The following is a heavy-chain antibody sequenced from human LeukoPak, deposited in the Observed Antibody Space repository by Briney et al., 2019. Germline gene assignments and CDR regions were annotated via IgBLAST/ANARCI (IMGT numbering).Heavy chain of an antibody. CDR1: GGSFSGYY. CDR3: ARGTMTTVTYYFDY. CDR2: INHSGST. D-gene: IGHD4-17*01. Sequence: SETLFLTCAAYGGSFSGYYWSWIRQPPGKGLEWIGEINHSGSTNYNPSLKSRVTISVDTSKNQFSLKLSSVTAADTAVYYCARGTMTTVTYYFDYWGQGTLVTVSS. J-gene: IGHJ4*02. V-gene: IGHV4-34*01.